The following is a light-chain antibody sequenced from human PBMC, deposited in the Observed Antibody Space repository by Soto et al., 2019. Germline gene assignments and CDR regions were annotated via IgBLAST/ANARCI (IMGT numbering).Light chain of an antibody. J-gene: IGKJ4*01. CDR2: GVS. V-gene: IGKV3-15*01. CDR1: QSLSSH. CDR3: QQYHDWPLT. Sequence: EIVMTQSPATLSVSPGERVTLSCRASQSLSSHLAWYQQKPGQAPGLLIYGVSTRATGVPTRFSGSASGTEFTLTISSLLSEDFAVYYCQQYHDWPLTFGRGTKVEIK.